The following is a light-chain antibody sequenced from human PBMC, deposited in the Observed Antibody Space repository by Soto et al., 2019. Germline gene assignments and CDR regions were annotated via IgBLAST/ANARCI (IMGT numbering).Light chain of an antibody. CDR2: EVN. V-gene: IGLV2-8*01. Sequence: QSALTQPPSASGSPGQSVAISCPGTSSDVGGYNYVSWYQQHPGKAPKLMIYEVNKRPSWVPDRFSGSKSGNTASLTVSGLQAEDEADYYCSSYAASSNVFGTGTKVTVL. J-gene: IGLJ1*01. CDR3: SSYAASSNV. CDR1: SSDVGGYNY.